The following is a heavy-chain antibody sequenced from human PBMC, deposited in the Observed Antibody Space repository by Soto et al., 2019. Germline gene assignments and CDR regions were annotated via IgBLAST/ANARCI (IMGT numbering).Heavy chain of an antibody. CDR3: ARLRDDSSLKYYYCYYMDV. J-gene: IGHJ6*03. D-gene: IGHD6-13*01. CDR1: GGSISSSSYY. Sequence: SETLSLTCTVSGGSISSSSYYWGWIRQPPGKGLEWIGSIYYSGSTYYNPSLKSRVTISVDTSKNQFSLKLSSVTAADTAVYYCARLRDDSSLKYYYCYYMDVWGKGTTVTVSS. CDR2: IYYSGST. V-gene: IGHV4-39*01.